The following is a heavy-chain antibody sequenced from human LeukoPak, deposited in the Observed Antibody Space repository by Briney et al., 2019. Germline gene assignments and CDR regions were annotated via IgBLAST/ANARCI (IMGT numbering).Heavy chain of an antibody. CDR1: GFTFSSYW. J-gene: IGHJ5*02. Sequence: HPGGSLRLSCAASGFTFSSYWMSWVRQAPGKGLEWVAVISYDGSHKYYADSVKGRFSISRDNSKNTPYLQMNSLRADDTAVYYCAKGARGDTVTSIVGLNWFDPWGQGTLVTVSS. V-gene: IGHV3-30*18. CDR3: AKGARGDTVTSIVGLNWFDP. CDR2: ISYDGSHK. D-gene: IGHD4-17*01.